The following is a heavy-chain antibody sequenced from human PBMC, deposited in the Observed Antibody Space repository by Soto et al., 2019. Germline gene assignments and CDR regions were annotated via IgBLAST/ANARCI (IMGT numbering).Heavy chain of an antibody. CDR1: GGSISSSSYY. CDR2: IYYSGST. J-gene: IGHJ4*02. V-gene: IGHV4-39*01. CDR3: ARHPTTVTRNRFAN. D-gene: IGHD4-17*01. Sequence: PSETLSLTCTVSGGSISSSSYYWGWIRQPPGKGLECIGSIYYSGSTYYNPSLKSRVTISVDTSKNQFSLKLSAVTAADKAVYYCARHPTTVTRNRFANWGQGTLVTVSS.